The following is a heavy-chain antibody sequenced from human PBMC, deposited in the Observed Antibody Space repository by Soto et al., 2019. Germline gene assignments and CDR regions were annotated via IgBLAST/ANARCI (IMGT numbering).Heavy chain of an antibody. CDR1: GDMFINYG. Sequence: ASVEVFCKASGDMFINYGISWVRQAPGEGLEWMGWISAYNGNTNYAQTLQGRGSMTTDTFTTTACTERRSLRSDDTAVYYCSRDHLSSSSCYTPSCALDVWG. D-gene: IGHD2-2*02. V-gene: IGHV1-18*01. J-gene: IGHJ6*02. CDR2: ISAYNGNT. CDR3: SRDHLSSSSCYTPSCALDV.